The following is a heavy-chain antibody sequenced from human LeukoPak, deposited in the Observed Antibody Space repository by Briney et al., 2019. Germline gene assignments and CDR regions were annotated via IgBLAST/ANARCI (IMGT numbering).Heavy chain of an antibody. V-gene: IGHV4-61*02. CDR3: ARLRRDGKDAFDI. J-gene: IGHJ3*02. CDR2: IYTSGST. D-gene: IGHD5-24*01. CDR1: GDSISSGNYY. Sequence: PSETLSLTCTVSGDSISSGNYYWTWIRQPAGKGLEWIGRIYTSGSTNYNPSLKSRVTISVDTSKNQFSLKLSSVTAADTAVYYCARLRRDGKDAFDIWGQGTMVTVSS.